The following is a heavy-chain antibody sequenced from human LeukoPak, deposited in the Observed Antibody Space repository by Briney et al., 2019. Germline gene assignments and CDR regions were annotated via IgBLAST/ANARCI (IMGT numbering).Heavy chain of an antibody. V-gene: IGHV4-59*12. CDR2: IYYSGST. CDR3: ASNAISGYCSGGSCYGTYYFDY. J-gene: IGHJ4*02. Sequence: PSETLSLTCTVSGGSISSYYWSWIRQPPGKGLEWIGYIYYSGSTNYNPSLKSRVTISVDTSKNQFSLKLSSVTAADTAVYYCASNAISGYCSGGSCYGTYYFDYWGQGTLVTVSS. CDR1: GGSISSYY. D-gene: IGHD2-15*01.